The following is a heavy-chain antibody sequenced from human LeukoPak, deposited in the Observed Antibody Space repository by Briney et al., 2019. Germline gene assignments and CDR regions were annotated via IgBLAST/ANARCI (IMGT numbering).Heavy chain of an antibody. CDR1: GGSISSYY. J-gene: IGHJ4*02. CDR3: ASTERWLAFDF. Sequence: SETLSLTCTVSGGSISSYYWSWVRQPPGKELEWIGNIYHSGSTNYNPSLKSRVTISPDTSKNQFSLKLSSVTAADTAVYYCASTERWLAFDFWGQGTLVTVSS. D-gene: IGHD6-19*01. CDR2: IYHSGST. V-gene: IGHV4-59*01.